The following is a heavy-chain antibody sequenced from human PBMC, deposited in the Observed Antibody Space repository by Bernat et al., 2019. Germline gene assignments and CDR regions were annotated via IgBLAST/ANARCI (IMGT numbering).Heavy chain of an antibody. CDR3: TRGRITIFGVVKGNDY. Sequence: EVQLVESGGGLVKPGRSLRLSCTASGFTFGDYAMSWFRQAPGKGLEWVGFIRSKAYGGTTEYAASVKGRFTISRDDSKSIAYLQMNRLKTEDTAVYYCTRGRITIFGVVKGNDYWGQGTLVTVSS. J-gene: IGHJ4*02. CDR1: GFTFGDYA. D-gene: IGHD3-3*01. CDR2: IRSKAYGGTT. V-gene: IGHV3-49*05.